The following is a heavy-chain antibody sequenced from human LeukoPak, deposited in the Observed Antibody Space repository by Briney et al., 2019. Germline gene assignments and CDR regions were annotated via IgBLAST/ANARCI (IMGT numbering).Heavy chain of an antibody. J-gene: IGHJ3*02. Sequence: SDTLSLTCTVSGGSISSGSYYWSWIRQPAGKGLEYIGRIYTSGSTNYNPSLKSRVTISVDTSKNQFSLKLSSVTAADTAVYYCSSSGWSDAFDIWGQGTMVTVSS. CDR3: SSSGWSDAFDI. CDR1: GGSISSGSYY. D-gene: IGHD6-19*01. CDR2: IYTSGST. V-gene: IGHV4-61*02.